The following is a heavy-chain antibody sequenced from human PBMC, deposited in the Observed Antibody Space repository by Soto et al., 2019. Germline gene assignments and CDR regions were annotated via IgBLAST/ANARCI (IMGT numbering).Heavy chain of an antibody. Sequence: PSETLSLTCTVSGGPISSYYWSWIRQPPGKGLEWIGYIYYSGSTNYNPSLKSRVTISVDTSKNQFSLKLSSVTAADTAVYYCARAVGDCSSTSCWHYYYYGMDVWGQGTTVTVSS. CDR2: IYYSGST. CDR1: GGPISSYY. J-gene: IGHJ6*02. CDR3: ARAVGDCSSTSCWHYYYYGMDV. D-gene: IGHD2-2*01. V-gene: IGHV4-59*01.